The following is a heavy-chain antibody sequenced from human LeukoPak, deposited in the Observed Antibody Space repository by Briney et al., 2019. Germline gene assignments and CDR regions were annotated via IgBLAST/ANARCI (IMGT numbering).Heavy chain of an antibody. CDR3: ARRLGLRRYYMDV. Sequence: SETLSLTCTVSGASISNYYWTWIRQPPGKGLEWIAYIYYSGSTDYNPSLKSRVTISVDTSKNQFSLKLSSVTAADTAVYYCARRLGLRRYYMDVWGKGTTVTISS. CDR1: GASISNYY. J-gene: IGHJ6*03. CDR2: IYYSGST. V-gene: IGHV4-59*12. D-gene: IGHD1-7*01.